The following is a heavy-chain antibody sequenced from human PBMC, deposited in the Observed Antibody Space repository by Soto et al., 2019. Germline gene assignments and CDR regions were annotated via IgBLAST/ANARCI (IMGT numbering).Heavy chain of an antibody. CDR3: ARFGRITMVRGVNFWFDP. CDR2: IYYSGST. D-gene: IGHD3-10*01. V-gene: IGHV4-30-4*01. CDR1: GGSISSGDYY. Sequence: SETLSLTCTVSGGSISSGDYYWSWIRQPPGKGLEWIGYIYYSGSTYYNPSLKSRVTISVDTSKNQFSLKLSSVTAADTAVYYCARFGRITMVRGVNFWFDPWGQGTLVTSPQ. J-gene: IGHJ5*02.